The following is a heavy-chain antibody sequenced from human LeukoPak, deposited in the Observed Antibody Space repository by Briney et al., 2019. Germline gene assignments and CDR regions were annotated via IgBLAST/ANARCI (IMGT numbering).Heavy chain of an antibody. V-gene: IGHV4-59*01. J-gene: IGHJ4*02. CDR1: GGSISSYY. Sequence: SETLSLTCTVSGGSISSYYWSWIRQPPGKGLEWIGYIYYSGRTNYNPSLKSRVTISGDTSKNQFSLKLSSVTAADTAVYYCASHDIAAAGPYYFDYWGQGTLVTVSS. CDR3: ASHDIAAAGPYYFDY. CDR2: IYYSGRT. D-gene: IGHD6-13*01.